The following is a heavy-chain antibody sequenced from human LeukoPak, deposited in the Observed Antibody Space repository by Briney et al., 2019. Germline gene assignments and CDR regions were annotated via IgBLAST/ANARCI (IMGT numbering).Heavy chain of an antibody. J-gene: IGHJ4*02. V-gene: IGHV4-59*01. Sequence: SETLSLTCTVSGVSISSYYWSWVRQPPGKGLEWIGYIYYSGSTNYNPSLKSRVTISVDTSKNQFSLKLSSVTAADTAVYYCARDGPERGSFGYWGQGTLVTVSS. CDR2: IYYSGST. D-gene: IGHD3-10*01. CDR1: GVSISSYY. CDR3: ARDGPERGSFGY.